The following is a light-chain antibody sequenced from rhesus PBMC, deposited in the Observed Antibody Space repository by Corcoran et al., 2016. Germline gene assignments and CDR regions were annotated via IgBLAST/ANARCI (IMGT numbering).Light chain of an antibody. CDR1: QSLVHTDGKTY. J-gene: IGKJ2*01. CDR2: KVS. CDR3: MQGTHWPPYS. V-gene: IGKV2S9*01. Sequence: DVVMTQSPLSLPVTLGQPASISCRSSQSLVHTDGKTYLNWLHQKPGQPPSRLIYKVSNRDPGVPDRFSGSGAGTDFTLKSSRVEAEDVGVYYCMQGTHWPPYSFGQGTKVEIK.